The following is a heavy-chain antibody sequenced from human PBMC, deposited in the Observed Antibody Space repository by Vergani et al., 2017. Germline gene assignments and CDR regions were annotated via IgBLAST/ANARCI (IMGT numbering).Heavy chain of an antibody. CDR3: VKDIAASVKCWFFDL. J-gene: IGHJ2*01. D-gene: IGHD6-13*01. CDR2: INWYSDSI. V-gene: IGHV3-9*01. Sequence: EVQLVESGGGLVQPGRSLRLSCAASGFTFDDYAMHWVRQAPGKGLEWVSGINWYSDSIAYADSVKGRFTISRDNAKKSLYLQMNSLRAEDTALFYCVKDIAASVKCWFFDLSVRGTLVTLSS. CDR1: GFTFDDYA.